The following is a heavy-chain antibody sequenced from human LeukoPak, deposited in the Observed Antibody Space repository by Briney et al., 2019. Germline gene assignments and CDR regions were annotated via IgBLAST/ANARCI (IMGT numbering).Heavy chain of an antibody. CDR3: AGPATPGSCSNDVCYLDY. CDR2: IDPDSGDT. D-gene: IGHD2-8*01. Sequence: GASVKVSCTASAFIFTGFHIHWVRQAPGQGLEWMGCIDPDSGDTKYAQRFQGRVTMTRGTSITTAYMEVSRLTSDDTAVYYCAGPATPGSCSNDVCYLDYWGQGTVVTVSS. CDR1: AFIFTGFH. V-gene: IGHV1-2*02. J-gene: IGHJ4*02.